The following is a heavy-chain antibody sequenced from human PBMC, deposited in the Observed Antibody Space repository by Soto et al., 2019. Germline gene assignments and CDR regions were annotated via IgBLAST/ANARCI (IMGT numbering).Heavy chain of an antibody. CDR1: GFNFSQHA. J-gene: IGHJ3*02. CDR2: ISYGGSKK. Sequence: GESLKISCAASGFNFSQHAIHWVRQAPGKGLEWVAVISYGGSKKYYADSVSGRFSISRDNSKGTMFLHMNNLRIDDTAVYFCARESLVAWGDAFDIWGQGTMVTVSS. D-gene: IGHD3-16*01. CDR3: ARESLVAWGDAFDI. V-gene: IGHV3-30-3*01.